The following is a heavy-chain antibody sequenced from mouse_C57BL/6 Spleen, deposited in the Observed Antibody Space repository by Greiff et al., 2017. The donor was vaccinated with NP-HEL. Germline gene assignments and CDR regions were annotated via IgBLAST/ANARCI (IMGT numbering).Heavy chain of an antibody. V-gene: IGHV1-81*01. CDR1: GYTFTSYG. Sequence: VQLQQSGAELARPGASVKLSCKASGYTFTSYGISWVKQRTGQGLEWIGEIYPRSGNTYYNEKFKGKATLTADKSSSTAYMELRSLTSEDSAVYFWVGPLTGPDYYAMDYWGQGTSVTVSS. D-gene: IGHD4-1*01. CDR2: IYPRSGNT. CDR3: VGPLTGPDYYAMDY. J-gene: IGHJ4*01.